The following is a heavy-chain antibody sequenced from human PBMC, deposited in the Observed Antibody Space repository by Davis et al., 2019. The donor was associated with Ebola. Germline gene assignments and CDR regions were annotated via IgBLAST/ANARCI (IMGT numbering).Heavy chain of an antibody. Sequence: GESLKISCEASGFTFSSYWMTWVRQAPGKGLEWVANIKEDGSEKSYVDSVKGRFTISRDNAKNSLYLQVNTLRAEDTAVYYCARGTGAAPGIDFWGQGTLVTVSS. CDR1: GFTFSSYW. CDR3: ARGTGAAPGIDF. J-gene: IGHJ4*02. CDR2: IKEDGSEK. V-gene: IGHV3-7*03. D-gene: IGHD6-13*01.